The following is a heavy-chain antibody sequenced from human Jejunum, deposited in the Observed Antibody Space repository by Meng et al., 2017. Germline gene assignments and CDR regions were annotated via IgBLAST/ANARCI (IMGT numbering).Heavy chain of an antibody. J-gene: IGHJ5*02. V-gene: IGHV4-39*07. CDR3: ARYSRSVGRLDP. Sequence: QRQLQEAGHGLVEPSVPLSLPFTVSGGSTTGYNYLWGWIRQPPGKGLEWIGTIDYIGTTYYNPSLERRVTITLDTSKNQISLELTSVTAAETAVYYCARYSRSVGRLDPWGQGTLVTVSS. CDR1: GGSTTGYNYL. D-gene: IGHD5-18*01. CDR2: IDYIGTT.